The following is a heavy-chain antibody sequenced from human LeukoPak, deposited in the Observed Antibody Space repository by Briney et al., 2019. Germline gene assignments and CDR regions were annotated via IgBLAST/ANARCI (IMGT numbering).Heavy chain of an antibody. CDR3: ARAATLLWFGELLPYYYYMDV. J-gene: IGHJ6*03. D-gene: IGHD3-10*01. Sequence: ASVKVSCKASGYTFTGYYMHWVRQAPGQGLEWMGIINPSGGSTSYAQKFQGRVTMTRDMSTSTVYMELSSLRSEDTAVYYCARAATLLWFGELLPYYYYMDVWGKGTTVTVSS. CDR1: GYTFTGYY. CDR2: INPSGGST. V-gene: IGHV1-46*01.